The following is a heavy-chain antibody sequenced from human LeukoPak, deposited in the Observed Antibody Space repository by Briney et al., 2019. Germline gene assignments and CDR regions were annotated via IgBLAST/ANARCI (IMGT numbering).Heavy chain of an antibody. V-gene: IGHV4-59*01. CDR1: GGSISSYY. CDR2: IYYSGST. CDR3: ARSLRGKYYYYYMDV. J-gene: IGHJ6*03. Sequence: SETLSLTCTVSGGSISSYYWSWIRQPPGKGLEWIGYIYYSGSTNYNPSLKSRVTISVDTSKNQFSLKLSSVTAADTAVYYCARSLRGKYYYYYMDVWGKGTTVTVSS.